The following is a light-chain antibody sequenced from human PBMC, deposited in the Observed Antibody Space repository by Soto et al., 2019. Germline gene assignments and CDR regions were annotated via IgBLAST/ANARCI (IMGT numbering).Light chain of an antibody. CDR1: SSDVGGYNY. Sequence: QSVLTQPRSVSGSPGQSVTISCTGTSSDVGGYNYVSWYQQHPGKAPKLMIYDVSKRPSGVPDRFSGSKSGNTASLTISGLQAEDEADYYCCSYAGSYTVGWVFGGGTQLTVL. J-gene: IGLJ2*01. V-gene: IGLV2-11*01. CDR3: CSYAGSYTVGWV. CDR2: DVS.